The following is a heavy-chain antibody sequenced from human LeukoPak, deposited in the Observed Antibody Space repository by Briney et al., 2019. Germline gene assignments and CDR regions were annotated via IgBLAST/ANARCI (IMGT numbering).Heavy chain of an antibody. CDR2: ISNSGSTI. CDR3: ARGLQLAHY. V-gene: IGHV3-11*01. J-gene: IGHJ4*02. D-gene: IGHD5-12*01. Sequence: GGSLRLSCAASGFTFSYYYMSWTRQAPGEGLEWVSYISNSGSTIYYADSVKGRFTISRDNAKNSLYLQMNSVRAEDPAGYYCARGLQLAHYWGQGTLVTVSS. CDR1: GFTFSYYY.